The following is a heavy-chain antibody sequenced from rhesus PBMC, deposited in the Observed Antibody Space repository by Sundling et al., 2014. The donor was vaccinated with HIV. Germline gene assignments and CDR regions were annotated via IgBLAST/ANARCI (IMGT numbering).Heavy chain of an antibody. CDR2: INGNSGIT. CDR1: GGSISTHY. V-gene: IGHV4-169*01. Sequence: QLQLQESDPGLVKPSETLSVTCAVSGGSISTHYWSWIRRAPGKGLEWIGEINGNSGITYYNPSLKSRVTISGDTSKNQISLRLTSVTAADTAFYFCARHRATGSDYWGQGVLVTVSS. CDR3: ARHRATGSDY. J-gene: IGHJ4*01.